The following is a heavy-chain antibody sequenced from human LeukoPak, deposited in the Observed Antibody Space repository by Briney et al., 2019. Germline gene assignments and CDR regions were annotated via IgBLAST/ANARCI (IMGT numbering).Heavy chain of an antibody. CDR2: ISSSSSTI. Sequence: QPGRSLRLSCAASGFTFDDYAMNWVRQAPGKGLEWVSYISSSSSTICYADSVKGRFTISRDNAKNSLYLQMNSLRAEDTAVYYCARDDYCSSTSCYAFDIWGQGTMVTVSS. D-gene: IGHD2-2*01. CDR1: GFTFDDYA. J-gene: IGHJ3*02. V-gene: IGHV3-48*01. CDR3: ARDDYCSSTSCYAFDI.